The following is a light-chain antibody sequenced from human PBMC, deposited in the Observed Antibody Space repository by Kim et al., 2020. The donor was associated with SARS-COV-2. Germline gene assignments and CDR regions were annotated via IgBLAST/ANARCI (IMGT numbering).Light chain of an antibody. CDR1: SYNIGSNT. CDR3: AAWDDSLNGYV. CDR2: SNN. J-gene: IGLJ1*01. V-gene: IGLV1-44*01. Sequence: GQGETISCSGSSYNIGSNTVNWYQQIPGTAHKLRIYSNNQRPSGVPDRFSGSKSGTSASLAISGLESEDEADYYCAAWDDSLNGYVFGTGTKVTVL.